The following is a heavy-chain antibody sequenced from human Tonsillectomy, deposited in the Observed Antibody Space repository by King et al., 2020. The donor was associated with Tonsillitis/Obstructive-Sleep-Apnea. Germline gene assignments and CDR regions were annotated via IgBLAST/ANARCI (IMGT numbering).Heavy chain of an antibody. Sequence: VQLVESGGGLVQPGGSLRLSCAASGFTFSSYWMNWLRQAPGKGLEWVANMNQDGSEKYYLDSVRGRFTISRDNVKNSLYLQMNTLRAEDTAVYYCARGYSGSYDSWGQGTLVIVSS. J-gene: IGHJ4*02. V-gene: IGHV3-7*03. D-gene: IGHD1-26*01. CDR2: MNQDGSEK. CDR3: ARGYSGSYDS. CDR1: GFTFSSYW.